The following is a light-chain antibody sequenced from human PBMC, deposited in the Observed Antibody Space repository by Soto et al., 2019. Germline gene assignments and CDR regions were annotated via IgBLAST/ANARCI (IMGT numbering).Light chain of an antibody. CDR3: QQYDGSPRT. CDR2: NAY. V-gene: IGKV3-20*01. J-gene: IGKJ1*01. Sequence: EIVLTQSPGTLSLSPGEGATLSCRASQSVRSNYLAWYQQKPGQAPRLLIYNAYNRASGIPDRFSGSGSGTDFTLTISRLEPEDFVVYHCQQYDGSPRTFGQGTKVDI. CDR1: QSVRSNY.